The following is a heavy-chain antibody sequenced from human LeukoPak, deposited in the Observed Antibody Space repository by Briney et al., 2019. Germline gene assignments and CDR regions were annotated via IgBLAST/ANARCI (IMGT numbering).Heavy chain of an antibody. CDR2: INRDGSER. CDR1: GFTFSNYW. CDR3: VRGPHIAATSY. D-gene: IGHD6-25*01. J-gene: IGHJ4*02. Sequence: GGSLRLSCAASGFTFSNYWMTWVRQAPGRGLEWVANINRDGSERYYVDSVKGRFTISRDDAKSSLYLQMNSLRAEDTAVYYCVRGPHIAATSYWGQGTLVTVSS. V-gene: IGHV3-7*03.